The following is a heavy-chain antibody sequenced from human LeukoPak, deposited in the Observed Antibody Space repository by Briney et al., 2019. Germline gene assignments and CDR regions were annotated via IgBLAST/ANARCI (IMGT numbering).Heavy chain of an antibody. D-gene: IGHD3-9*01. V-gene: IGHV4-4*07. CDR1: GGSISSYY. Sequence: SETLSLTCTVSGGSISSYYWSWIRQPAGKGLEWIGRVYTSGSTNYNPSPKSRVTMSVDTSKNQFSLKLSSVTAADTAVYYCARAKYDILTGYYAPLGAFWGQGTTVTVSS. J-gene: IGHJ6*02. CDR2: VYTSGST. CDR3: ARAKYDILTGYYAPLGAF.